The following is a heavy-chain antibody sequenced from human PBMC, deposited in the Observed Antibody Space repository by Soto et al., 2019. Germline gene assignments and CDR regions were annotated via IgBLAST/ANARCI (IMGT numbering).Heavy chain of an antibody. CDR2: ISSSSSYI. CDR3: ARSDILTGYCPLFDY. D-gene: IGHD3-9*01. Sequence: GGSLRLSCAASGFTFSSYSMNWVRQAPGKGLEWVSSISSSSSYIYYADSVKGRFTISRANAKNSLYLQMNSLRAEDTAVYYCARSDILTGYCPLFDYWGQGTLVTVSS. V-gene: IGHV3-21*01. CDR1: GFTFSSYS. J-gene: IGHJ4*02.